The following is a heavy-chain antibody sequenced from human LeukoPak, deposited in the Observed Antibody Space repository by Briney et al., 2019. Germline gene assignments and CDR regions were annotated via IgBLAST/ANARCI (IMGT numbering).Heavy chain of an antibody. V-gene: IGHV3-23*01. Sequence: PGGSLRLSCAASRFTFSNYALIWVRQTPVKGLEWVSAISGSGGSTYYADSVNGRFTISRDNSKNTLYLQMNSLRAEDTALYYCARLYYDNSGYIDYWGQGTQVTVSS. CDR1: RFTFSNYA. CDR3: ARLYYDNSGYIDY. CDR2: ISGSGGST. D-gene: IGHD3-22*01. J-gene: IGHJ4*02.